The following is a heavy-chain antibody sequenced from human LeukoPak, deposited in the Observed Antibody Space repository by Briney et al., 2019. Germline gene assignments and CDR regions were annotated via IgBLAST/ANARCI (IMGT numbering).Heavy chain of an antibody. V-gene: IGHV3-7*01. Sequence: PGGSLRISCAASRFTFSNQSLSSGGQSPGPLLARVAKIKQDGSERYYVDSVKGRFTISRDNAKNSLYLQMNSLRAEDTAVYYCATYYSERSSYYMDVWGKGTTVTVSS. D-gene: IGHD3-10*01. CDR3: ATYYSERSSYYMDV. CDR1: RFTFSNQS. J-gene: IGHJ6*03. CDR2: IKQDGSER.